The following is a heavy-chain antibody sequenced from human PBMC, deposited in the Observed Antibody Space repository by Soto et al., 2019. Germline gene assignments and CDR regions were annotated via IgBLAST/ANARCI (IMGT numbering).Heavy chain of an antibody. CDR3: ARDPTAETTSFYYYFMDV. Sequence: PGGSLRLSCAASGFTFSSYWMSWVRQAPGKGLEWVANIKQDGSEKYYVDSVKGRFTISRDNAKNSLYLQVNSLRVEDTAVYYCARDPTAETTSFYYYFMDVWGKGTTVIVSS. V-gene: IGHV3-7*01. J-gene: IGHJ6*03. CDR2: IKQDGSEK. D-gene: IGHD1-1*01. CDR1: GFTFSSYW.